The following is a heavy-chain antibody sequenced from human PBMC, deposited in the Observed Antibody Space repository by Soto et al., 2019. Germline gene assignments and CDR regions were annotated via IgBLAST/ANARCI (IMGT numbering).Heavy chain of an antibody. D-gene: IGHD6-19*01. CDR3: AGMPYTSGLSFDP. V-gene: IGHV4-30-2*01. CDR2: IYQSGVT. J-gene: IGHJ5*02. Sequence: PSETLSLTCNMSGDSYSSSTFSWTWIRQPPGKALQWIGFIYQSGVTSYNPSLASRVSISLDRSNNQCSLKLKSVTAADTAVCFCAGMPYTSGLSFDPWARAPWSPSPQ. CDR1: GDSYSSSTFS.